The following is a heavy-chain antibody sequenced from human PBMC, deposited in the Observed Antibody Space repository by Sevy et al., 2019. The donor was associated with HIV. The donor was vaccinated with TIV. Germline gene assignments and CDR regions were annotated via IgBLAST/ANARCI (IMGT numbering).Heavy chain of an antibody. V-gene: IGHV1-18*01. D-gene: IGHD2-2*01. Sequence: ASVKVSCKASGYTFTGYGISWVRQAPGQGLEWMGWISAYNGNTNYAQMLQGRVTMTTDTSTSTAYMELRSLRSDDTAVYYCARADIVVVPAYYYYYGMDVWGQGTTVTVSS. CDR1: GYTFTGYG. CDR3: ARADIVVVPAYYYYYGMDV. J-gene: IGHJ6*02. CDR2: ISAYNGNT.